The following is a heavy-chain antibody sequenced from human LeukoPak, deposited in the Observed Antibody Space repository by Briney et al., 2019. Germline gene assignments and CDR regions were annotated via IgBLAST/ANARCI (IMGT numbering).Heavy chain of an antibody. CDR2: IYYSGST. J-gene: IGHJ4*02. CDR1: GGSISSSSYY. V-gene: IGHV4-30-4*08. Sequence: SETLSLTCTVSGGSISSSSYYWGWIRQPPGRGLEWIGYIYYSGSTYYNSSLKSRVTISLDTSKNQFSLKLSSVTAADTAVYYCARDVGAGAIDYWGRGTLDTVSS. D-gene: IGHD3-16*01. CDR3: ARDVGAGAIDY.